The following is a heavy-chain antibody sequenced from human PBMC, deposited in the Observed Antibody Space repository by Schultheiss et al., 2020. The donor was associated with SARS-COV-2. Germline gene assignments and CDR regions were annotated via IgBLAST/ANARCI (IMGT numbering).Heavy chain of an antibody. J-gene: IGHJ4*02. CDR1: GGSFSGYY. Sequence: SETLSLTCAVYGGSFSGYYWSWIRQPPGKGLEWIGEIYHSGSTNYNPSLKSLVTISVDTSKNQFSLKLSSVTAADTAVYYCASYYDFWSGYFRNWGQGTLVTVSS. D-gene: IGHD3-3*01. CDR2: IYHSGST. V-gene: IGHV4-34*01. CDR3: ASYYDFWSGYFRN.